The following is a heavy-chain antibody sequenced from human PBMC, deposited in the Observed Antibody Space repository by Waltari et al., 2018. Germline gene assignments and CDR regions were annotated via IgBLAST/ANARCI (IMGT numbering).Heavy chain of an antibody. Sequence: QVQLVESGGGVVQPGGSLRLSCAASEFTFSNYAIHWVRQAPGRGLEWVAIISYDGSNTYYGDSVKGRFTISRDNSKNTVYLQMNSLTVEDTAVYSCARDPNPTGDYLDYWGQGTLVIVSS. CDR3: ARDPNPTGDYLDY. CDR2: ISYDGSNT. D-gene: IGHD4-17*01. J-gene: IGHJ4*02. V-gene: IGHV3-30*04. CDR1: EFTFSNYA.